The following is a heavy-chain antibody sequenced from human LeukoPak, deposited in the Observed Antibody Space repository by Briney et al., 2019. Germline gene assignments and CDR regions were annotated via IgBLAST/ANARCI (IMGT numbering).Heavy chain of an antibody. CDR2: IYYSGST. D-gene: IGHD6-6*01. CDR1: GGSISSSSYY. Sequence: SETLSLTCTVSGGSISSSSYYWGWIRQPPGKGLEWIGSIYYSGSTYYNPSLKSRVTISVDTSKNQFSLKLSSVTAADTAVYYCATSKHSSSSPSIDYWGQGTLVTVSS. CDR3: ATSKHSSSSPSIDY. J-gene: IGHJ4*02. V-gene: IGHV4-39*07.